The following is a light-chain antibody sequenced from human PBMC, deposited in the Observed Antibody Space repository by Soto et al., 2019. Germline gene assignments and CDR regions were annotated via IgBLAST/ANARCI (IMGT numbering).Light chain of an antibody. CDR1: SSDVGYYNY. Sequence: QSVLTQPRSVSGSPGQSVTISCTGSSSDVGYYNYVSWYQQYPGKAPKLMIYDVSGRPSGVPDRFSGSKSGNTASLPISGLQAEAEAYYYCCSYAGSLIFVFGTGTKLTVL. J-gene: IGLJ1*01. CDR3: CSYAGSLIFV. CDR2: DVS. V-gene: IGLV2-11*01.